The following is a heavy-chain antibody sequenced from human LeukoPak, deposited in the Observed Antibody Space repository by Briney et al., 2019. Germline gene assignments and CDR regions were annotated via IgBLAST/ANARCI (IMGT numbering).Heavy chain of an antibody. V-gene: IGHV1-2*02. D-gene: IGHD6-13*01. CDR1: GFTFTDYY. Sequence: GASVTVSCKASGFTFTDYYIHWVRQAPGQGIEWMGSIHPKSGGTKYAQKFQGRVTVTRDTSISAAYMELSRLTSDDTAVYYCARDPPAAGSTEFDFWGQGTLVTVSS. CDR3: ARDPPAAGSTEFDF. J-gene: IGHJ4*02. CDR2: IHPKSGGT.